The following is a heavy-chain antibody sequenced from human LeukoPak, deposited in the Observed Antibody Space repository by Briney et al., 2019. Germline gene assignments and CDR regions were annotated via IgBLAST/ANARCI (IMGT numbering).Heavy chain of an antibody. Sequence: SETLSLTCTVSGGSISGYYWSWIRQPPGKGLEWIGFIHYSGSTNYNPSLKSRVTISVDTSKNQFSLKLSTLTAADTAVYYCARYGSGSYHFDYWGQGTLVTVSS. J-gene: IGHJ4*02. CDR1: GGSISGYY. CDR3: ARYGSGSYHFDY. V-gene: IGHV4-59*01. CDR2: IHYSGST. D-gene: IGHD3-10*01.